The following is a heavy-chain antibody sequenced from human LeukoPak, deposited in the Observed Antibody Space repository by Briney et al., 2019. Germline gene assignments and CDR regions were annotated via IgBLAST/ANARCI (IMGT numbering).Heavy chain of an antibody. V-gene: IGHV4-59*01. CDR1: GGSIISYY. J-gene: IGHJ4*02. CDR3: AKASVTTAVLFDS. Sequence: PSETLSLTCTVSGGSIISYYWNWIRQPPGQGLEWIGYISNSGITKYNPSLKSRVTISLETSKNQFSLRLTSVTAADTAVYYCAKASVTTAVLFDSWGQGTQVAVSS. CDR2: ISNSGIT. D-gene: IGHD4-23*01.